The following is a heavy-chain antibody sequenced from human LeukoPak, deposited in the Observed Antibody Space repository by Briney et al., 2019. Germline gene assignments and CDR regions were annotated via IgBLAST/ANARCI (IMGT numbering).Heavy chain of an antibody. J-gene: IGHJ5*02. D-gene: IGHD3-16*01. V-gene: IGHV3-23*03. CDR2: IYSGGST. CDR3: VTRLA. CDR1: GFTFGSYA. Sequence: GGSLRLSCVASGFTFGSYAMTWVRQAPGKGLDWVSMIYSGGSTNYADSVKGRFTISRDSSKNTLYLQMNSLRAEDTAVYYCVTRLAWGQGTLVTVSS.